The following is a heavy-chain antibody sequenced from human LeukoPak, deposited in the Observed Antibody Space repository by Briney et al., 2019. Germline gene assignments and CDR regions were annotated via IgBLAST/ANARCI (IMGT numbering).Heavy chain of an antibody. V-gene: IGHV7-4-1*02. CDR1: GYTFTSYA. CDR2: INTNTGNP. CDR3: ARGPPPPFIAAAGFFDY. Sequence: ASVKVPCKASGYTFTSYAMNWVRQAPGQGLEWMGWINTNTGNPTYAQGFTGRFVFSLDTSVSTAYLQISSLKAEDTAVYYCARGPPPPFIAAAGFFDYWGQGTLVTVSS. D-gene: IGHD6-13*01. J-gene: IGHJ4*02.